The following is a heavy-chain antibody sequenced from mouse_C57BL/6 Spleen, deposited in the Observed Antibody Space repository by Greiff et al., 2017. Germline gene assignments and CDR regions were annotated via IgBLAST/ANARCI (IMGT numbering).Heavy chain of an antibody. CDR3: ARAIYPNAMDY. Sequence: EVHLVESGGGLVKPGGSLKLSCAASGFTFSDYGMHWVRQAPETGLEWVAYISSGSSTIYYADTVKGRFPISRDNAMNTLCLQMASLRSENTAMYYCARAIYPNAMDYWGQGTAVTVAS. V-gene: IGHV5-17*01. J-gene: IGHJ4*01. D-gene: IGHD2-1*01. CDR1: GFTFSDYG. CDR2: ISSGSSTI.